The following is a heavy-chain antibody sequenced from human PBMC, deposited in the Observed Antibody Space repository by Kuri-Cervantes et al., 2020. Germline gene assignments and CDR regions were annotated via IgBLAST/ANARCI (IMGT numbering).Heavy chain of an antibody. CDR2: IYYSGST. Sequence: SETLSLTCTVSGGSVSSGSYYWSWIRQPPGKGLEWIGYIYYSGSTNYNPSLKSRVTISVDTSKNQFSLKLSSVTAADTAVYYCARSGTQGYCSGGSCYVSSWFDPWGQGTLVTVSS. D-gene: IGHD2-15*01. CDR1: GGSVSSGSYY. V-gene: IGHV4-61*01. J-gene: IGHJ5*02. CDR3: ARSGTQGYCSGGSCYVSSWFDP.